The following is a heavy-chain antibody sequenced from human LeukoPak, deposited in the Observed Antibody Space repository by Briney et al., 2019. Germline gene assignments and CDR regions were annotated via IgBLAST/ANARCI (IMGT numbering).Heavy chain of an antibody. CDR2: ISGTGANA. V-gene: IGHV3-11*04. Sequence: GGSLGLSCAASGFTFDDYGMTWVRQAPGKGLEWLSFISGTGANALHADSERDRFSISRGNDKSVLYLQMNSLRAEDTAVYYCVRGFKFWGQGTLVTVSS. J-gene: IGHJ1*01. CDR3: VRGFKF. CDR1: GFTFDDYG.